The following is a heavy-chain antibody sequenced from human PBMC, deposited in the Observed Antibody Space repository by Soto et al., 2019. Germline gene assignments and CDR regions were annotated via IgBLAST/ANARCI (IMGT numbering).Heavy chain of an antibody. V-gene: IGHV4-4*07. CDR3: ARERLGYCSSTSCYRLFDY. CDR2: IYTSGST. Sequence: SETLSLTCTGSGGSIIRYYWSWIRQPAGKGLEWIGLIYTSGSTNYNPSLKSRVTMSVDTSKNQSSLKLSSVTAADTAVYYCARERLGYCSSTSCYRLFDYWGQGTLVTVSS. CDR1: GGSIIRYY. D-gene: IGHD2-2*01. J-gene: IGHJ4*02.